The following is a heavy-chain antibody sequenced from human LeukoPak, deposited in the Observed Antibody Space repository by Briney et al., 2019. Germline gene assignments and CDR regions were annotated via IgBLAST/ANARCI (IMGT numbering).Heavy chain of an antibody. CDR1: GFTFSSYG. J-gene: IGHJ4*02. Sequence: GGSLRLSCAASGFTFSSYGMHWVRQSPGKGLEWVAFIPYDGGNKYYADSVKGRFTISRDNSKNTVYLQMNSLRVEDTAVYYCAKDYDHGDYATDYWGQGTLVTVPS. V-gene: IGHV3-30*02. CDR2: IPYDGGNK. CDR3: AKDYDHGDYATDY. D-gene: IGHD4-17*01.